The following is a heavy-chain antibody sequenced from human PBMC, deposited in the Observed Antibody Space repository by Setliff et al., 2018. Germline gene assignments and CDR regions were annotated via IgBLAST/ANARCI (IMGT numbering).Heavy chain of an antibody. CDR3: ARDKVFVGATNVWWGPSFDY. D-gene: IGHD1-26*01. V-gene: IGHV1-18*01. CDR2: ISTSNGNT. CDR1: GYTFTSYG. Sequence: GASVKVSCKASGYTFTSYGISWVRQAPGQGLEWMGWISTSNGNTDYAQNLQGRVTMTADTSTSTAYMELRSLRSDDTAMYYCARDKVFVGATNVWWGPSFDYWGQGTLVTVSS. J-gene: IGHJ4*02.